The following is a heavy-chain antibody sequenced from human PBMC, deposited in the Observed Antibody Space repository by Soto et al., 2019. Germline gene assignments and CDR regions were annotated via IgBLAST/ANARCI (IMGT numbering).Heavy chain of an antibody. CDR3: LKFRGRAYHYYNTNV. J-gene: IGHJ6*03. CDR1: GFSFSTYG. D-gene: IGHD3-16*01. V-gene: IGHV3-23*04. CDR2: YGGSGGST. Sequence: DVQLVESGGGLAQRGGSLRLSCAASGFSFSTYGMNWVRQAPGKGLEWVSYGGSGGSTYYADSVKGRFAISRDNSKNTLYRQMNSLRAEDTAVYVCLKFRGRAYHYYNTNVWSNGTTVTVSS.